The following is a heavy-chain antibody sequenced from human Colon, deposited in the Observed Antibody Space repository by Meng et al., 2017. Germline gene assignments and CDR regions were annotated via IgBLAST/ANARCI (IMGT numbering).Heavy chain of an antibody. Sequence: QEQLQESGPGLVKPSQTLSLTCNVSGGSVTSGGFHWSWIRQPAGKGLEWIGRIYTSGDTTYTPSLKSRVTISMDTSKNQFSLKLTSAIAADTAVYYCARGYYGRADLWGQGTLVTVSS. J-gene: IGHJ5*02. D-gene: IGHD3-10*01. CDR3: ARGYYGRADL. CDR2: IYTSGDT. V-gene: IGHV4-61*02. CDR1: GGSVTSGGFH.